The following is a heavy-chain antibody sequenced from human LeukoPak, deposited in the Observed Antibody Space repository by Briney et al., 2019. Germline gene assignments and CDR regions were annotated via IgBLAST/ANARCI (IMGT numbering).Heavy chain of an antibody. V-gene: IGHV3-53*01. CDR3: ARDSRQDYYDSSGYLWFAFDI. CDR2: IYSGGST. D-gene: IGHD3-22*01. J-gene: IGHJ3*02. CDR1: GFTVSNNY. Sequence: QSGGSLRLSCAASGFTVSNNYMSWVRQAPGKGLEWVSVIYSGGSTYYADSVKGRFTISRDNSKNTLYLQMNSLRAEDTAVYYCARDSRQDYYDSSGYLWFAFDIWGQGTMVTVSS.